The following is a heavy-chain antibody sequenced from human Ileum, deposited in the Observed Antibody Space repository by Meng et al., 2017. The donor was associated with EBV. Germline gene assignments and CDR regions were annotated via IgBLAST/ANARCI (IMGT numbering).Heavy chain of an antibody. CDR2: IYWDDDK. CDR1: GFSLSTSEVG. D-gene: IGHD2-2*01. Sequence: QITLKESGSTPVKPTQTSTLPCTFSGFSLSTSEVGVGWIRQPPGKALEWLAVIYWDDDKRYSPSLKSRLTITKDTSKNQVVLTLTNMDPVDTATYYCALFTRSWFDPRGPGTLVTVSA. V-gene: IGHV2-5*02. CDR3: ALFTRSWFDP. J-gene: IGHJ5*02.